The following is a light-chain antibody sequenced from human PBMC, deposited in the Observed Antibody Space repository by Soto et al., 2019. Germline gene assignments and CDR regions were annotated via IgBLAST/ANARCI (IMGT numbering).Light chain of an antibody. CDR2: KAS. V-gene: IGKV1-5*03. J-gene: IGKJ1*01. CDR1: QSISSW. CDR3: QQYNSYPWT. Sequence: DIQMTQSPSTLSASVGDRVTITCRASQSISSWLAWYQQKPGKAPKLLIYKASNLEDEVPSRFSGSRSGTEFTLTISSLQPDDFATYYCQQYNSYPWTFGQGTKVEIK.